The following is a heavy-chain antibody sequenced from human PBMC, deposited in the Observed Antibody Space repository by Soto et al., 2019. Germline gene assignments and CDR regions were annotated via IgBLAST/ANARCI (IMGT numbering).Heavy chain of an antibody. CDR3: ARDKRLSEWELPHGMDV. Sequence: SVKVSCKASGGTFSSYAISWVRQAPGQGLEWMGGIIPIFGTANYAQKFQGRVTITADESTSTAYMELSSLRSEDTAVYYCARDKRLSEWELPHGMDVWGQGTTVTVSS. J-gene: IGHJ6*02. D-gene: IGHD1-26*01. V-gene: IGHV1-69*13. CDR2: IIPIFGTA. CDR1: GGTFSSYA.